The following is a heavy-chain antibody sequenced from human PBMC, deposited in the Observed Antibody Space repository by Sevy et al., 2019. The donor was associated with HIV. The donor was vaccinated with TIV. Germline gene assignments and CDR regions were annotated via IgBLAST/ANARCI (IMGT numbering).Heavy chain of an antibody. CDR2: IIPIFGTA. Sequence: ASVKVSCKASGGTFSSYAISWVRQAPGQGLEWMGGIIPIFGTANYAQKFQGRVTITADESTSTAYMELSSLRSEDTAVYYCAREGSSGYYSRLFGAFDYWGQGTLVTVSS. CDR3: AREGSSGYYSRLFGAFDY. J-gene: IGHJ4*02. CDR1: GGTFSSYA. D-gene: IGHD3-22*01. V-gene: IGHV1-69*13.